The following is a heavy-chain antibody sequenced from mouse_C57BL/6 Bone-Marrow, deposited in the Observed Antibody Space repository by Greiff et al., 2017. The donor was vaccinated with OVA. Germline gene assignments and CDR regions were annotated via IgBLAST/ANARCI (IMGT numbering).Heavy chain of an antibody. CDR2: ISSGGSYT. Sequence: EVHLVESGGDLVKPGGSLKLSCAASGFTFSSYGMSWVRQTPDKRLEWVATISSGGSYTYYPDSVKGRFTISRDNAKNTLYLQMSSLKSEDTAMYYCARRAGISSLDYWGQGTTLTVSS. J-gene: IGHJ2*01. CDR1: GFTFSSYG. CDR3: ARRAGISSLDY. D-gene: IGHD1-1*01. V-gene: IGHV5-6*01.